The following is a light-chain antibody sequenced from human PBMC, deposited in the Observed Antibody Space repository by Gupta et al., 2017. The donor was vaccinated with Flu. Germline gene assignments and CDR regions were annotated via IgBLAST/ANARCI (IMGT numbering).Light chain of an antibody. Sequence: VTLGQPASISCRSSQSPVHNDGNTYLNCFQQRPGQAPRRLIYKRSNRDSAVPDRFTGSGSRTEFTLKMSRGVADDVGLYYCSLWKAWPYAFGQGTNLEI. J-gene: IGKJ2*01. V-gene: IGKV2-30*02. CDR2: KRS. CDR3: SLWKAWPYA. CDR1: QSPVHNDGNTY.